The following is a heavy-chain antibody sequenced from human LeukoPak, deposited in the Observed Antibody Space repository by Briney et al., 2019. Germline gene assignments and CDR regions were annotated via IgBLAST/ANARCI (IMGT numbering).Heavy chain of an antibody. Sequence: GGSLRLSCAASGFTFSSYAMSWVRQAPGKGLEWVSAISDTGNTYHADSVKGRFTISRDSSKNTLFLQMNRLRPEDAAVYYCAKDIAAAGTGAFDIWGQGTMVTVSS. V-gene: IGHV3-23*01. CDR1: GFTFSSYA. D-gene: IGHD6-13*01. CDR3: AKDIAAAGTGAFDI. J-gene: IGHJ3*02. CDR2: ISDTGNT.